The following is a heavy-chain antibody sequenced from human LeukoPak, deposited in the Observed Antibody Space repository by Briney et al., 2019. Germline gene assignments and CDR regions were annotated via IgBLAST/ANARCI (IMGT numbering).Heavy chain of an antibody. D-gene: IGHD2-15*01. J-gene: IGHJ4*02. CDR1: GYIFTHYW. Sequence: GESLMISCQVSGYIFTHYWIGWLRQMPGKGLEWMGSIYPSGSNSRYSPSFQGQVIISADTPSSTAYLQWSSLKASDTAMYYCARRDNTYIFDYWGQGTLLTVSS. CDR3: ARRDNTYIFDY. CDR2: IYPSGSNS. V-gene: IGHV5-51*01.